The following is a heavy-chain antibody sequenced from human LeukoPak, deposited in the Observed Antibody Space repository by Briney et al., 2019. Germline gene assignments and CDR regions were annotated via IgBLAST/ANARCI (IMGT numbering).Heavy chain of an antibody. J-gene: IGHJ3*02. Sequence: GGSLRLSCAASGFTFSSYWMSWVRQAPGKGLEWLAFIQYDGTTKYGDSMKGRFTISRDNSKVFLQMNSLTAEDTAVYYCAKAADNFDMWGQGTMVTVSS. CDR2: IQYDGTTK. V-gene: IGHV3-30*02. D-gene: IGHD3-9*01. CDR1: GFTFSSYW. CDR3: AKAADNFDM.